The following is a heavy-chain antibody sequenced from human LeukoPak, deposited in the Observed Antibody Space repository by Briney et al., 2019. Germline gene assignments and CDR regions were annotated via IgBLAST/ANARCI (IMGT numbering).Heavy chain of an antibody. J-gene: IGHJ4*02. V-gene: IGHV3-23*01. Sequence: GSLRLSCAASGFTFSSYAMSWVRQAPGKGLEWVSAISGSGGSTYYADSVKGRFTISRDNSKNTLYLQMNSLRAEDTAVYYCAKDGAGIVGATYDYWGQGTLVTVSS. CDR2: ISGSGGST. D-gene: IGHD1-26*01. CDR1: GFTFSSYA. CDR3: AKDGAGIVGATYDY.